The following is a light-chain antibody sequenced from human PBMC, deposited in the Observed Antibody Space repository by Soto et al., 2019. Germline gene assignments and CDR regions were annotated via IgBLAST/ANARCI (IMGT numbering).Light chain of an antibody. CDR3: QQSYSTPWT. Sequence: DIQMTPSPSSLSASVGDRVTITCRASQSISSYLNWYQQKPGKAPKLRIYAASSLQSGVPSRFSSSGSGTDFTPTISSLQAEDVVTYCGQQSYSTPWTFGQGTKVEIK. CDR2: AAS. CDR1: QSISSY. J-gene: IGKJ1*01. V-gene: IGKV1-39*01.